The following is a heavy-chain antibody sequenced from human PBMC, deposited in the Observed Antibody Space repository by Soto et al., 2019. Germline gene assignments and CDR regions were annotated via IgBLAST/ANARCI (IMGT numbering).Heavy chain of an antibody. CDR3: ASLGSGHWFDP. CDR2: IYYSGST. CDR1: GGSISSYY. D-gene: IGHD3-16*01. J-gene: IGHJ5*02. Sequence: QVQLQESGPGLVKPSETLSLTCTVSGGSISSYYWSWIRQPPGKGLEWIGYIYYSGSTNYNPSLKSRVTISVDTSKNQFSLKLSSVTAADTAVYYCASLGSGHWFDPWGQGTLVTVSS. V-gene: IGHV4-59*08.